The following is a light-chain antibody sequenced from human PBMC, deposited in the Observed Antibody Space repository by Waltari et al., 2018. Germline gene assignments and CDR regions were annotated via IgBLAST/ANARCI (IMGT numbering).Light chain of an antibody. Sequence: EIVLTQSPGPLSLSPGERAPTPCRASQSISRYLAWYQQKPGQAPRLLIYAASSRATGIPDRFSGSGSGTDFSLTISRLEPEDFAVYYCQNHERLPAMFGQGTKVEIK. CDR3: QNHERLPAM. J-gene: IGKJ1*01. CDR1: QSISRY. CDR2: AAS. V-gene: IGKV3-20*01.